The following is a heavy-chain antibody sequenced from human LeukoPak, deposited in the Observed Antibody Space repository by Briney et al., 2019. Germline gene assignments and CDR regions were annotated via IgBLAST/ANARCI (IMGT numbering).Heavy chain of an antibody. CDR1: GFTFSSYW. V-gene: IGHV3-7*04. CDR3: ARVDY. Sequence: GGSLRLSCEASGFTFSSYWMSWVRQAPGKGLEWVANIKQDGSEKYYVDSVKGRFTISRDNAKNSLYLQMNSLRAEDTAVYYCARVDYWGQGTLVTVSS. J-gene: IGHJ4*02. CDR2: IKQDGSEK.